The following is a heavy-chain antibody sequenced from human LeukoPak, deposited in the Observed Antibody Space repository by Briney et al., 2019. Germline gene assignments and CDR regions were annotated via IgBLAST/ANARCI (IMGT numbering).Heavy chain of an antibody. Sequence: PSETLSLTCTVSGGSISSYYWSWIRQPPGKGLEWIGYIYYSGSINYNPSLKSRVTISVDTSKNQISLKLSSVTAADTAVYYCARDGVGDYYGSGSYFDYWGQGTLVTVSS. CDR1: GGSISSYY. CDR3: ARDGVGDYYGSGSYFDY. V-gene: IGHV4-59*01. J-gene: IGHJ4*02. D-gene: IGHD3-10*01. CDR2: IYYSGSI.